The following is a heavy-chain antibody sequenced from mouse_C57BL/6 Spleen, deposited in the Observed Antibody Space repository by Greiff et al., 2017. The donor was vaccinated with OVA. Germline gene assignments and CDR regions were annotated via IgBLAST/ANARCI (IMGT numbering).Heavy chain of an antibody. Sequence: VQLQQSGAELARPGASVKLSCKASGYTFTSYGISWVKQRTGQGLEWIGEIYPRSGNTYYNEKFKGKATLTADKSSSTAYMELRSLTSEDSAVYFCARIYYYGSSRWYFDVWGTGTTVTVSS. D-gene: IGHD1-1*01. CDR2: IYPRSGNT. CDR3: ARIYYYGSSRWYFDV. V-gene: IGHV1-81*01. CDR1: GYTFTSYG. J-gene: IGHJ1*03.